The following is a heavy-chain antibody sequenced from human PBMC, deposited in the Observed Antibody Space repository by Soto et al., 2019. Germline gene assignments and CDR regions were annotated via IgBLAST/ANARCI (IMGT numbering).Heavy chain of an antibody. D-gene: IGHD6-13*01. V-gene: IGHV1-69*13. CDR2: IIPIFGTA. CDR1: GGTFSSYA. CDR3: ARSSSWELWIFDY. J-gene: IGHJ4*02. Sequence: SVKVSCKASGGTFSSYAISWVRQAPGQGLEWMGGIIPIFGTANYAQKFQGRVTITADESTSTAYMELSSLRSEDTAVYYCARSSSWELWIFDYWGQGTLVTVSS.